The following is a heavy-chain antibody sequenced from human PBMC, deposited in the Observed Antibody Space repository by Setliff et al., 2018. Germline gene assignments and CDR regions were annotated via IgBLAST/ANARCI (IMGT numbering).Heavy chain of an antibody. D-gene: IGHD2-2*02. CDR2: IYPGDSDT. J-gene: IGHJ6*02. CDR1: GYSFTSYW. Sequence: GESLTISCKGSGYSFTSYWIGWVRQMPGKGLEWMGIIYPGDSDTRYSPSFQGQVTISADKSISTAYLQWSSLKASDTAMYYCARDRQYCSSPTCYSSYFYYYGMDGWGQGTTVTVSS. CDR3: ARDRQYCSSPTCYSSYFYYYGMDG. V-gene: IGHV5-51*01.